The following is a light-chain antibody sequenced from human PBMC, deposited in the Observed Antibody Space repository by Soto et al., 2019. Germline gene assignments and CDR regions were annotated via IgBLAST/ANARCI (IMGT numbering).Light chain of an antibody. Sequence: QSALTQPASVSGSPGQSITISCTGASSDAGSYNLVSWYQQHPGKAPKLMIYEGNKRPSGVSNRFSGSKSGNTASLTISGLQAEDEADYYCCSYAGSSIVIFGGGTKLTV. V-gene: IGLV2-23*01. CDR3: CSYAGSSIVI. J-gene: IGLJ2*01. CDR2: EGN. CDR1: SSDAGSYNL.